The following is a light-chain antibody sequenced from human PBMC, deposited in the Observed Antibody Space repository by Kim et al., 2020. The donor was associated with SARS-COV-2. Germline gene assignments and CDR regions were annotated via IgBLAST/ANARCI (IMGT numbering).Light chain of an antibody. CDR1: QSVSSSY. CDR3: QQYGSSTYT. V-gene: IGKV3-20*01. Sequence: LAPGERSTLSRRASQSVSSSYLAWYQQKPGQAPRLLIYGASSRATGIPDRFSGSGSGTDFTLTISRLEPEDFAVYYCQQYGSSTYTFGQGTKLEI. CDR2: GAS. J-gene: IGKJ2*01.